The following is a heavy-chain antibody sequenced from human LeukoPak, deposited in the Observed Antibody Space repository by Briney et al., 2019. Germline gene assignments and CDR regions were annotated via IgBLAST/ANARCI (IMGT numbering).Heavy chain of an antibody. V-gene: IGHV3-30*03. CDR1: GFIFSSYS. J-gene: IGHJ4*02. CDR3: ARDWGVDS. D-gene: IGHD3-10*01. Sequence: GGSLRLSCAASGFIFSSYSLHWVRQAPGKGLEWVAVTSYDGSNKYYADSVKGRFTISRDNSNNTLYLQMNSLRAEDTAVYYCARDWGVDSWGQGTLVTVSS. CDR2: TSYDGSNK.